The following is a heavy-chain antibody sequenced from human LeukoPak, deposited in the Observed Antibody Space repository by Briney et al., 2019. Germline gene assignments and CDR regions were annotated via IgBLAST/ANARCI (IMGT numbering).Heavy chain of an antibody. CDR3: ARDRGGSGPTTTDY. V-gene: IGHV3-74*01. Sequence: GGSLRLSCAASGFTFSTSWMHWVRQAPGKGLVWVSRINSDGSSTIYADSVMGRFTISRANAKNTLYLQMNSLRAEDTAVYYCARDRGGSGPTTTDYWGQGTLVTVSS. D-gene: IGHD6-19*01. CDR2: INSDGSST. J-gene: IGHJ4*02. CDR1: GFTFSTSW.